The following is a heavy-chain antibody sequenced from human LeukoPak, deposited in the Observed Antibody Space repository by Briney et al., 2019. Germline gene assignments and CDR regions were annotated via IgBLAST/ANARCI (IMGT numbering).Heavy chain of an antibody. Sequence: SETLSLTCAVYGGSFSGYYWSWIRQPPGKGLEWIGEINHSGNTNYNPSLKSRVTISVDTSKNQFSLKLSSVTAADTAVYYCARAKYYGSGSYYPAWFDPWGQGTLVAVSS. CDR3: ARAKYYGSGSYYPAWFDP. J-gene: IGHJ5*02. V-gene: IGHV4-34*01. CDR2: INHSGNT. CDR1: GGSFSGYY. D-gene: IGHD3-10*01.